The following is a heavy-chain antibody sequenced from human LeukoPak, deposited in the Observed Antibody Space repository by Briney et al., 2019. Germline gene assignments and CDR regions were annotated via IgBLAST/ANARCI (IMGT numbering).Heavy chain of an antibody. J-gene: IGHJ5*02. CDR1: GYTFTSYY. CDR2: INPSGGST. V-gene: IGHV1-46*01. D-gene: IGHD3-10*01. Sequence: GASVEVSCKASGYTFTSYYMHWVRQAPGQGLEWMGIINPSGGSTSYAQKFQGRVTMTRDTSTSTVYMELSSLRSEDTAVYYCARAARSGSYFNWFDPWGQGTLVTVSS. CDR3: ARAARSGSYFNWFDP.